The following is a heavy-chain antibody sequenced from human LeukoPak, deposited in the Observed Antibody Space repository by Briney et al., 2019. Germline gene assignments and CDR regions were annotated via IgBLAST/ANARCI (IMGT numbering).Heavy chain of an antibody. CDR2: ISYDGSKI. Sequence: GGSLRLSCAASGFTFSSYPLHWVRQAPGKGLEWVTLISYDGSKIYYADSVKGRFTISRDNSKNTLYLQMNSLRAEDTAVYYCAKDRGYCSSTSCYAGDAFDIWGQGTMVTVSS. V-gene: IGHV3-30-3*01. J-gene: IGHJ3*02. CDR3: AKDRGYCSSTSCYAGDAFDI. D-gene: IGHD2-2*01. CDR1: GFTFSSYP.